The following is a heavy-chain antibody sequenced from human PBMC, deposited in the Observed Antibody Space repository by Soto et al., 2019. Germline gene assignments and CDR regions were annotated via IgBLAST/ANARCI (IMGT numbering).Heavy chain of an antibody. V-gene: IGHV1-18*01. D-gene: IGHD3-16*01. Sequence: QVQLVQPGAEVKKPGASVKVSCKASGYTFTNFGISWVRQAPGQGLEWMGWISAYNGNTNYAQKLQGRVTMTKATSTSTAYMEMRSLRSYDTAVYYCARGGTPIDSCGQGTLVTRSS. CDR1: GYTFTNFG. CDR3: ARGGTPIDS. CDR2: ISAYNGNT. J-gene: IGHJ4*02.